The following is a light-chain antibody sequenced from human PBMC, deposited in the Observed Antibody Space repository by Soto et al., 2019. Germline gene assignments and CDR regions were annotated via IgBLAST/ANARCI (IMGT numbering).Light chain of an antibody. CDR2: DTF. Sequence: QAVVTQEPSLTVSPGETVTLTCGSSAGAVTSGHYPYWFQQKPGQAPRTLIYDTFNRLSSTPARFSGSLLGGKAALTLSGAQPEDEADYYCLVSYIGVVVFGGGTKLTVL. J-gene: IGLJ2*01. CDR1: AGAVTSGHY. V-gene: IGLV7-46*01. CDR3: LVSYIGVVV.